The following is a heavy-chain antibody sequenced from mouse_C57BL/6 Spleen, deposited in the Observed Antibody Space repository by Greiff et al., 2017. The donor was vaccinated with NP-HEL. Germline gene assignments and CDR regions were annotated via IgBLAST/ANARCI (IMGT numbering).Heavy chain of an antibody. V-gene: IGHV1-82*01. D-gene: IGHD2-2*01. CDR1: GYAFSSSW. Sequence: VQLQQSGPELVKPGASVKISCKASGYAFSSSWMNWVKQRPGKGLEWIGRIYPGDGDTNYNGKFKGKATLTADKSSSTAYMQLSSLTSEDSAVYFCARWNLLWLRRGFDYWGQGTTLTVSS. CDR3: ARWNLLWLRRGFDY. CDR2: IYPGDGDT. J-gene: IGHJ2*01.